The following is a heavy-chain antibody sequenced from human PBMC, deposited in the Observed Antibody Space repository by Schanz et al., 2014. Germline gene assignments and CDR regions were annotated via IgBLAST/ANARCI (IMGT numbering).Heavy chain of an antibody. CDR3: TKGRTFGR. J-gene: IGHJ1*01. D-gene: IGHD3-16*01. CDR1: GYTFTSYD. Sequence: QVQLVQSGAEAKKPGASVKVSCKASGYTFTSYDINWVRQATGQGLEWMGWMNSRTGNTGYAQRFQGRVTRTRNTSRTTAYLELSSLRSGDTDVYYCTKGRTFGRWGQGTLVTVSS. V-gene: IGHV1-8*01. CDR2: MNSRTGNT.